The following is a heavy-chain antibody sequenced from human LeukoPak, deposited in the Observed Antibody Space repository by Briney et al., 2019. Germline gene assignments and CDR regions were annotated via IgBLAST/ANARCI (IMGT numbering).Heavy chain of an antibody. Sequence: SVKVSCKASGGTFSSYTISWVRQAPGQGLEWMGRIIPILGIANYAQKFQGRVAITADKSTSTAYMELSSLRSEDTAVYYCARGRPDYDFWSGPFDYWGQGTLVTVSS. D-gene: IGHD3-3*01. J-gene: IGHJ4*02. CDR1: GGTFSSYT. CDR2: IIPILGIA. CDR3: ARGRPDYDFWSGPFDY. V-gene: IGHV1-69*02.